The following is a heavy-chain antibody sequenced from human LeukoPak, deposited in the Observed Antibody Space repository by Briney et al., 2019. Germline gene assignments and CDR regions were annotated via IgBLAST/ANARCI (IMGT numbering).Heavy chain of an antibody. Sequence: GGSLRLSCSASGFTFSSYAMHWVRQAPGKGLEYVSAISSNGGSTYYADSVKGRFTISRDNSRNTLYLQMNSLRAEDTAVYYCAKFTTYYYDSSGYYFDYWGQGTLVTVSS. CDR2: ISSNGGST. CDR3: AKFTTYYYDSSGYYFDY. V-gene: IGHV3-64*04. J-gene: IGHJ4*02. CDR1: GFTFSSYA. D-gene: IGHD3-22*01.